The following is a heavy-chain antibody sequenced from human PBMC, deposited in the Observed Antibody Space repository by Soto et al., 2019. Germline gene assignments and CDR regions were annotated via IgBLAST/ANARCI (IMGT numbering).Heavy chain of an antibody. J-gene: IGHJ5*02. CDR3: AKDQYCSGGRCYSLAWFDP. V-gene: IGHV3-23*01. CDR1: GFTFSSYA. D-gene: IGHD2-15*01. Sequence: GGSLRLSCAASGFTFSSYAMSWVRQAPGKGLEWVSAISGSGGSTYYADSVKGRFTISRDNSKNTLYLQMNSLRAEDTAVYYCAKDQYCSGGRCYSLAWFDPWGQGTLVTVYS. CDR2: ISGSGGST.